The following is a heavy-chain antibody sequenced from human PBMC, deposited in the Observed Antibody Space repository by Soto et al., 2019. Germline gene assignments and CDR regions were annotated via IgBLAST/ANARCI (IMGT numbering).Heavy chain of an antibody. D-gene: IGHD5-12*01. V-gene: IGHV3-23*01. CDR3: ARDRRDGYNFDY. CDR2: ISSSGGNT. Sequence: GGSLRLSCAASGFTFSSYAMSWVRQAPGKGLEWVSAISSSGGNTYYADSVKGRFTISRDNAKNTLYLQMNSLRAEDTAVYYWARDRRDGYNFDYWGQGTLVTVSS. CDR1: GFTFSSYA. J-gene: IGHJ4*02.